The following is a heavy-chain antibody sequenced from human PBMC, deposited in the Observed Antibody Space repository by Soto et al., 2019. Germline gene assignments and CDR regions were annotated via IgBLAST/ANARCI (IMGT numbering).Heavy chain of an antibody. D-gene: IGHD6-19*01. CDR1: GFTFSSYD. V-gene: IGHV3-48*03. Sequence: EVQLVESGGGLGRPGGSLRLSCAASGFTFSSYDMNWVRQAPGMGLEWVSDISSSGSSIHYADSVKGLFTISRDNANNPLYLQMNSLRAEDTAVYYWARGDALVVAGKTFDFWGRGSLVTVSS. J-gene: IGHJ4*02. CDR2: ISSSGSSI. CDR3: ARGDALVVAGKTFDF.